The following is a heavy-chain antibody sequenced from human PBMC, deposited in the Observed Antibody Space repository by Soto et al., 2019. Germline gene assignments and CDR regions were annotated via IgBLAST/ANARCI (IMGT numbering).Heavy chain of an antibody. CDR2: IKEDGSEK. Sequence: EVRLVESGGGLVQPGGSLRLSCAASRFTFTNYWMSWVRQAPGKGLEGVAHIKEDGSEKSYVESVKGRFTISRDNAERSLYLQMNSLRAEDTAVYYCARGVDDNASYGMDLWGQGTTVTVSS. D-gene: IGHD1-1*01. CDR1: RFTFTNYW. CDR3: ARGVDDNASYGMDL. J-gene: IGHJ6*02. V-gene: IGHV3-7*01.